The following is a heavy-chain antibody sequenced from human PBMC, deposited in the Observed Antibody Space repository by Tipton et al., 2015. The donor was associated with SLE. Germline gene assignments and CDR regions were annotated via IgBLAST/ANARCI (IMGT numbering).Heavy chain of an antibody. Sequence: GLVKPSQTLSLTCVISGDSVSSKTAAWNWIRQSPSRGLEWLGRTYSMPRWYTEYASSVKSRIIINADTSKNQFSLQLNSVTPDDTAVYFCARTAYSGQAYFDYWGQGTLVIASS. J-gene: IGHJ4*02. D-gene: IGHD6-19*01. CDR1: GDSVSSKTAA. CDR2: TYSMPRWYT. V-gene: IGHV6-1*01. CDR3: ARTAYSGQAYFDY.